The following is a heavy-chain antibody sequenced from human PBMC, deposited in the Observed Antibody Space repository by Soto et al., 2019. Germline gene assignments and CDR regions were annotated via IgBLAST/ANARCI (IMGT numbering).Heavy chain of an antibody. CDR1: GFTFSSYA. V-gene: IGHV3-23*01. J-gene: IGHJ6*03. Sequence: EVQLLESGGGLVQPGGSLRLSCAASGFTFSSYAMRWVRQAPGKGLEWVSAISGSGGSTYYADSVKGRFTSSRDNSKNTLYLQMNSLRAEDTAVYYCAKDQGYYYCMDVWGKGTTVTVSS. CDR3: AKDQGYYYCMDV. CDR2: ISGSGGST.